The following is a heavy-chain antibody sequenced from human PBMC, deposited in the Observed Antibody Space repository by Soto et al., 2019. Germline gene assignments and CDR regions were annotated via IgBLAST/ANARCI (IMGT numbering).Heavy chain of an antibody. Sequence: KTSETLSLTCAVSDYSISNGYFWGWIRQPPGKGLEYIGSMFHSGITYYNPSLKSRVTISVDTSKNQFSLKLSSVTAADTAVYFCARLYDSSGYQHYFDYWGQGTPVTVSS. CDR1: DYSISNGYF. V-gene: IGHV4-38-2*01. D-gene: IGHD3-22*01. CDR2: MFHSGIT. CDR3: ARLYDSSGYQHYFDY. J-gene: IGHJ4*02.